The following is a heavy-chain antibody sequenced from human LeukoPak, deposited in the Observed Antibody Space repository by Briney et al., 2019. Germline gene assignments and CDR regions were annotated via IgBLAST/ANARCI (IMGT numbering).Heavy chain of an antibody. Sequence: SVKVSCKASGYSFTSNYIHWVRQAPGQGLEWMGGIIPIFGTANYAQKFQGRVTITADESTSTAYMGLSSLRSEDTAVYYCARDLLRGYSYGYADYWGQGTLVTVSS. V-gene: IGHV1-69*13. CDR3: ARDLLRGYSYGYADY. CDR2: IIPIFGTA. J-gene: IGHJ4*02. CDR1: GYSFTSNY. D-gene: IGHD5-18*01.